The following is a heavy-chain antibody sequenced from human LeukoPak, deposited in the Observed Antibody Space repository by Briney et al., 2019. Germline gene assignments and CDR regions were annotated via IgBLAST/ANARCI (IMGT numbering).Heavy chain of an antibody. CDR1: GFTFSSYS. CDR2: ISSSSSTI. V-gene: IGHV3-48*01. CDR3: AKDSFRGSFDY. Sequence: GGSLRLSCAASGFTFSSYSMNWVRQASGKGLEWVSYISSSSSTIYYADSVKGRFTISRDNAKNSLYLQMNSLRAEDTAVYYCAKDSFRGSFDYWGQGTLVSVSS. J-gene: IGHJ4*02. D-gene: IGHD3-10*01.